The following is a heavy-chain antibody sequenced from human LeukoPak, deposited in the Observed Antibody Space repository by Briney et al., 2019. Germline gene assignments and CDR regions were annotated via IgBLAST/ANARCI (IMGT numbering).Heavy chain of an antibody. V-gene: IGHV1-3*01. Sequence: ASVKVSCKASGYTFTDYAMHWVRQAPGQRLEWMGWINAGNGNTKYSQKFQGRVTITRDTSASTAYMELSSLKTEDTAVYYSARELWPFYFDYWGQGTLVTVSS. CDR2: INAGNGNT. D-gene: IGHD3-10*01. J-gene: IGHJ4*02. CDR3: ARELWPFYFDY. CDR1: GYTFTDYA.